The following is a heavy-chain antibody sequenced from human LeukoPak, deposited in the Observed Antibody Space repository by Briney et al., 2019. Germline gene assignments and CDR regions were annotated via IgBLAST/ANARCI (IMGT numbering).Heavy chain of an antibody. D-gene: IGHD5-18*01. CDR3: ARDSAMAVGGFDY. J-gene: IGHJ4*02. CDR2: IYYSGST. Sequence: PSETLSLTCTRSGGSISSGGYYWSWIRQHPGKGLEWIGYIYYSGSTYYNPSLKSRVTISVDTSKNQFSLKLSSVTAADTAVYYCARDSAMAVGGFDYWGQGTLVTVSS. V-gene: IGHV4-31*03. CDR1: GGSISSGGYY.